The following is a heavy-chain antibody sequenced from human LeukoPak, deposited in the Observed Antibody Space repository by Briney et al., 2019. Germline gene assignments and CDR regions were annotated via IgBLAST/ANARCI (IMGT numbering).Heavy chain of an antibody. V-gene: IGHV3-30*02. CDR1: GFTFSSYG. CDR2: TRFDGKTD. D-gene: IGHD1-14*01. J-gene: IGHJ3*02. CDR3: ARSRAPTADPDAFDI. Sequence: GGSLRLSCAASGFTFSSYGMHRVRQAPGKGLGWVAFTRFDGKTDYYADSVKGRFTVSRDNSKNTLYLQMNSLRPEDTAVYYCARSRAPTADPDAFDIWGQGTLVTVSS.